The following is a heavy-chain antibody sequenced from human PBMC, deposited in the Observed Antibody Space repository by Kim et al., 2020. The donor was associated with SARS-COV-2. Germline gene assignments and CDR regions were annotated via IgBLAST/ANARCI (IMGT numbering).Heavy chain of an antibody. J-gene: IGHJ4*01. Sequence: GGSLRLSCAASGFTFSSYGMHWVRQAPGKGLEWVAVISYDGSNKYYADSVKGRFTISRDNSKNTLYLQMNSLRAEDTAVYYCAKDRVPLGGYLEPLDYWG. CDR3: AKDRVPLGGYLEPLDY. CDR2: ISYDGSNK. V-gene: IGHV3-30*18. D-gene: IGHD3-22*01. CDR1: GFTFSSYG.